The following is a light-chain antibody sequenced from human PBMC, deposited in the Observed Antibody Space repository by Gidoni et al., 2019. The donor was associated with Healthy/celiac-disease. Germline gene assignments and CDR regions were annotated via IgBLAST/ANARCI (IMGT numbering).Light chain of an antibody. V-gene: IGLV2-23*01. CDR1: SSDVGSYNL. Sequence: QSALTQPASVSGSPGQSITISCTGTSSDVGSYNLVSWYQKHPGKAPKLMIYEGSKRPSGVSNRFSGSKSGNTASLTISGLQAEDEADYYCCSYAGSVVFGGGTKLTVL. CDR2: EGS. J-gene: IGLJ2*01. CDR3: CSYAGSVV.